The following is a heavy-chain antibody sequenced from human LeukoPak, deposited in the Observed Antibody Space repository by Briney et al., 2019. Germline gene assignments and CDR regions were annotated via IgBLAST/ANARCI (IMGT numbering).Heavy chain of an antibody. V-gene: IGHV3-66*01. D-gene: IGHD3-22*01. Sequence: GSLRLSCAASGFTVSSNYMSWVRQAPGKGLEWVSVIYSGGSTYYADSVKGRFTISRDNSKNTLYLQMNSLRAEDTAVYYCARDRHYYDSSGYLYYFDYWGQGTLVTVSS. CDR1: GFTVSSNY. J-gene: IGHJ4*02. CDR2: IYSGGST. CDR3: ARDRHYYDSSGYLYYFDY.